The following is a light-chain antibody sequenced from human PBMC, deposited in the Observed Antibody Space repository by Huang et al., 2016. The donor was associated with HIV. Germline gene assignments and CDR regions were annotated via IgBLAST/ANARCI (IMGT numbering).Light chain of an antibody. J-gene: IGKJ1*01. V-gene: IGKV1-39*01. CDR3: QQSFSVPRT. CDR1: QNITKS. Sequence: DIQMTQSPPSLSASVGDRVTFTCRANQNITKSLNWYQQKPGKAPKLLIYTASTLEIGVPSRFTGSGSESRFTLNIVNLQPEDFATYYCQQSFSVPRTFG. CDR2: TAS.